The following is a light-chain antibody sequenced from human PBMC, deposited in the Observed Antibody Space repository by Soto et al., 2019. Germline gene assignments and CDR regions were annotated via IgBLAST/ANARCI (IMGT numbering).Light chain of an antibody. Sequence: QSVLSQPPSASGTPGQRVTISCSGSTSNIESHTVNWYQNLPGTAPKLLINTNNQRPSGVPDRFSGYKSGTSAYLVISGLLSEDEADYYCATWDDSLKGVFGTGTKLTVL. CDR3: ATWDDSLKGV. CDR1: TSNIESHT. V-gene: IGLV1-44*01. CDR2: TNN. J-gene: IGLJ1*01.